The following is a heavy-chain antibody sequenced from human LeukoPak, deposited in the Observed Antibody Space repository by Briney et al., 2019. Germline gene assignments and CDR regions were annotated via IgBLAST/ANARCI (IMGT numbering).Heavy chain of an antibody. Sequence: KPSETLSPTCSVSGGSISSSFWSWIRQPAGKGLEWIGRIYTTGSTNYNPSLQSRVVMSVDTSKNQFSLKLSSVTAADTAVYYCAKEDNYYYYYYMDVWGKGTTVTVSS. CDR2: IYTTGST. CDR3: AKEDNYYYYYYMDV. CDR1: GGSISSSF. V-gene: IGHV4-4*07. J-gene: IGHJ6*03.